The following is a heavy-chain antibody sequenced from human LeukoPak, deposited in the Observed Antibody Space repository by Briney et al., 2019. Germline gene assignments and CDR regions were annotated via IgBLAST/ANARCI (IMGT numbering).Heavy chain of an antibody. D-gene: IGHD5-18*01. CDR2: IIPIFGTA. Sequence: GASVKVSCKASGGTFSSYAISWVRQAPGQGLEWMGGIIPIFGTANYAQKFQGRVTITADKSTSTAYMELSSLRSEDTAVYYCARDSNTSDTAMANYYYYYMDVWGKGTTVTVSS. CDR3: ARDSNTSDTAMANYYYYYMDV. CDR1: GGTFSSYA. V-gene: IGHV1-69*06. J-gene: IGHJ6*03.